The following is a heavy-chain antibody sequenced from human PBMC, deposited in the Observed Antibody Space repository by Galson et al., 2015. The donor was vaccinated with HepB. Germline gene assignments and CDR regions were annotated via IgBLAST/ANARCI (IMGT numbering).Heavy chain of an antibody. D-gene: IGHD1-26*01. CDR1: GFTFSSYW. CDR3: ARDTLGGSYLGLGY. CDR2: INSDGSST. V-gene: IGHV3-74*01. J-gene: IGHJ4*02. Sequence: SLRLSCAASGFTFSSYWMHWVRQAPGEGLVWVSRINSDGSSTSYADSVKGRFTISRDNAKNTLYLQMNSLRAEDTAVYYCARDTLGGSYLGLGYWGQGTLVTVSS.